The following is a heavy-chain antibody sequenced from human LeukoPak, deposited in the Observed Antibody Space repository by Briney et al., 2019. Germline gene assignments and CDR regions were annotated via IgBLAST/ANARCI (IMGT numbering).Heavy chain of an antibody. D-gene: IGHD6-6*01. CDR2: ISSSSSYI. J-gene: IGHJ4*02. Sequence: GGSLRLSCAASGFTFSSYSMDWVRQAPGKGLEWVSSISSSSSYIYYADSVKGRFTISRDNAKNSLYLQMNSLRAEDTAVYYCARDSGVSSSFDYWGQGTLVTVSS. V-gene: IGHV3-21*01. CDR1: GFTFSSYS. CDR3: ARDSGVSSSFDY.